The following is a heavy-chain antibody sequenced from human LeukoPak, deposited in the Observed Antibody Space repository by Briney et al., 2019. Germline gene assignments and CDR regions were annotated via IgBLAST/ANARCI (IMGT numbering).Heavy chain of an antibody. CDR1: GGSISSYY. V-gene: IGHV4-4*07. J-gene: IGHJ5*02. Sequence: SETLSLTCTVSGGSISSYYWSWIRQPAGKGLEWIGRIYTSGSTNYNPSLKSRVTISVDTSKNQFSLKLSSVTAADTAVYYCARHLRGGWSLNWFDPWGQGTLVTVSS. CDR2: IYTSGST. D-gene: IGHD6-19*01. CDR3: ARHLRGGWSLNWFDP.